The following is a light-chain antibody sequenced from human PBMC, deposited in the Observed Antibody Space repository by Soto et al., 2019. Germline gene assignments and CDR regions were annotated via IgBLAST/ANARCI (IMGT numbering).Light chain of an antibody. CDR3: HQYANAPLT. V-gene: IGKV3-20*01. CDR2: HAS. CDR1: QSVGNSY. J-gene: IGKJ4*01. Sequence: EIVLTQSPGTRSLSPGERATLSCRASQSVGNSYLAWYQQKPGQPPRLLIYHASIRATGTPDRFTGSGSGTDFTLTISRLEPEDFAVYYCHQYANAPLTFGGGTKVEIK.